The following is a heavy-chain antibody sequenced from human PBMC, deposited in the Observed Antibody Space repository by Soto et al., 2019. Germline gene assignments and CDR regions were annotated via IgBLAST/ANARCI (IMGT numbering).Heavy chain of an antibody. CDR3: ARVNFVSSAQWRYAFAI. V-gene: IGHV6-1*01. D-gene: IGHD3-22*01. J-gene: IGHJ3*02. CDR2: TYYRSKWYN. Sequence: SQTLPLSCAITGCSVASNNAAWNWIRQSPSRGLEWLGRTYYRSKWYNDYAVSVKSRITINPDTSKNQFSLQLNSVTPEDTAVYYCARVNFVSSAQWRYAFAISGQVTMVTVSS. CDR1: GCSVASNNAA.